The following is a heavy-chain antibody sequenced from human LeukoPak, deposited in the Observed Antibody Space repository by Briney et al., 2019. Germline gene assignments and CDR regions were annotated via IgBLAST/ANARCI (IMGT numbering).Heavy chain of an antibody. CDR1: GGSISSSSYY. CDR2: IYYSGST. D-gene: IGHD1-26*01. CDR3: ARDDAAGIVGATPGDY. J-gene: IGHJ4*02. Sequence: PSETLSLTCTVSGGSISSSSYYWGWIRQPPGKGLEWIGSIYYSGSTYYNPSLKSRVTMSVDTSKNQFSLKLSSVTAADTAVYYCARDDAAGIVGATPGDYWGQGTLVTVSS. V-gene: IGHV4-39*07.